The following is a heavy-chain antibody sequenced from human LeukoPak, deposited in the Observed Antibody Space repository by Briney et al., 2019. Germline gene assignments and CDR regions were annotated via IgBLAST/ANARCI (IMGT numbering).Heavy chain of an antibody. D-gene: IGHD5-24*01. CDR1: GGSISSHY. CDR2: IYYSGST. J-gene: IGHJ4*02. V-gene: IGHV4-59*11. CDR3: ARANVEMATILVFDY. Sequence: PSETLSLTCTVSGGSISSHYLSWIRQPPGKGLEGIGYIYYSGSTNYNPSLKSRVTISVDTSKNQFSLKLSSVNAADTAVYYCARANVEMATILVFDYWGQGTLVTVSS.